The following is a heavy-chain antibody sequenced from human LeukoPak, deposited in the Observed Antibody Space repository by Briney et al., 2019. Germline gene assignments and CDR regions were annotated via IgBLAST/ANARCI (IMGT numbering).Heavy chain of an antibody. D-gene: IGHD5-12*01. CDR3: ARSRGSGYDYNYGMDV. J-gene: IGHJ6*02. CDR1: GYSFTSYW. CDR2: IYPGDSDT. Sequence: GESLKISCKGSGYSFTSYWIGWVRQMPGKGLEWMGIIYPGDSDTRYSPSFQGRVTISADKSISTAYLQWSSLKASDTAMYYCARSRGSGYDYNYGMDVWGQGTTVTVSS. V-gene: IGHV5-51*01.